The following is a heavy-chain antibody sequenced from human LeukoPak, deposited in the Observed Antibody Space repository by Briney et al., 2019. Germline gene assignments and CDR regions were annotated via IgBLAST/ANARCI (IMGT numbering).Heavy chain of an antibody. D-gene: IGHD6-13*01. CDR3: ARDLRAAGNNNWFDP. V-gene: IGHV4-59*01. CDR2: IYYSGST. CDR1: GGSISSYY. J-gene: IGHJ5*02. Sequence: SETLSLTCTVSGGSISSYYWSWIRQPPGKGLEWIGYIYYSGSTNYNPSLKSRVTILVDTFKNQFSLKLSSVTATDTAVYYCARDLRAAGNNNWFDPWGQGTPVTVSS.